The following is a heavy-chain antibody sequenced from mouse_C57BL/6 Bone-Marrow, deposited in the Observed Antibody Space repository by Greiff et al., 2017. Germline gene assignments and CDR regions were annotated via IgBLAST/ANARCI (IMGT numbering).Heavy chain of an antibody. CDR3: ARERDRAMDY. CDR1: GFSITSDCY. D-gene: IGHD2-14*01. Sequence: EVQLQESGPSLVRPSQTLSLTCTVTGFSITSDCYWIWIRQFPGNKLEYIGYTFYNGITYYNPSLESRTYITRDTSENRFSLKLSSVTTEDTATYYCARERDRAMDYWGQGTSVTVSS. V-gene: IGHV3-3*01. J-gene: IGHJ4*01. CDR2: TFYNGIT.